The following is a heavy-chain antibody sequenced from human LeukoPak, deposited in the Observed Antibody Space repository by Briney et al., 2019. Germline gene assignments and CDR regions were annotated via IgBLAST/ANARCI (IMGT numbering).Heavy chain of an antibody. V-gene: IGHV3-21*01. J-gene: IGHJ4*02. D-gene: IGHD2-8*02. CDR1: EFTFSSYS. CDR2: ISSSSSYI. Sequence: PGGSLRLSCAASEFTFSSYSMNWVCQAPGKGLEWVSSISSSSSYIYYADSVKGRFTISRDNAKNSLYLQMNSLRAEDTAVYYCARSDAGVLDYWGQGTLVTVSS. CDR3: ARSDAGVLDY.